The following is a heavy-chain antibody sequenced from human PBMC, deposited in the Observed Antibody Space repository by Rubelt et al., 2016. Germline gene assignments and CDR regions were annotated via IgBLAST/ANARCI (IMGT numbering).Heavy chain of an antibody. Sequence: QLQLQESGPGLVKPSETLSLTCTVSGGSISSSSYYWGWIRQPPGKGLEWIGSIYYSGSTYYNPSLRSRVTRSVDTAKNQFSLKLSSVTAADTAGYYCAGEDGSGGYGMDVWGQGTTVTVSS. J-gene: IGHJ6*02. CDR1: GGSISSSSYY. CDR2: IYYSGST. CDR3: AGEDGSGGYGMDV. V-gene: IGHV4-39*07. D-gene: IGHD3-10*01.